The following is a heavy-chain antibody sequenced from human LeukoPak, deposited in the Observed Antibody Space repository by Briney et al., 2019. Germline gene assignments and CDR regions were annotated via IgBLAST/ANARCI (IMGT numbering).Heavy chain of an antibody. CDR2: MHPGNGNT. CDR1: GYRLISNF. CDR3: ARDGSYCAGGDCYSFDF. Sequence: ASVKVSCKASGYRLISNFIELVRHAPGLGAEWMGCMHPGNGNTRYAEKFKGRVTMTRDTSINTAYMDLSSLRSDDKAVYYCARDGSYCAGGDCYSFDFWGQGTLITVSS. J-gene: IGHJ4*02. V-gene: IGHV1-2*02. D-gene: IGHD2-21*02.